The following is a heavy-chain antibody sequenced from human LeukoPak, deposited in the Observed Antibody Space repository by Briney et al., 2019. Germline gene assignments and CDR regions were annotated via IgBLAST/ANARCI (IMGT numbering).Heavy chain of an antibody. V-gene: IGHV4-59*01. Sequence: PSETLSLTCTVSGGSISSYYWSWIRQPPGKGLEWIGYIYYSGSTNYNPSLKSRVTISVDTSKNQFSLKLSSVTAADTAVYYCARDRWDGGGQSNYYYYMDVWGKGTTVTVSS. CDR3: ARDRWDGGGQSNYYYYMDV. D-gene: IGHD4-23*01. J-gene: IGHJ6*03. CDR1: GGSISSYY. CDR2: IYYSGST.